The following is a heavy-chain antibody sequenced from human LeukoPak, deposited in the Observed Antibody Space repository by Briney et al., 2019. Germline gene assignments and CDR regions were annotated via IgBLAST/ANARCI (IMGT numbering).Heavy chain of an antibody. J-gene: IGHJ4*02. CDR1: GGSISSGSYY. CDR3: ARGAVTNFDY. CDR2: IYTSGST. D-gene: IGHD4-17*01. V-gene: IGHV4-61*02. Sequence: SETLSLTCTVSGGSISSGSYYWSWLRQPAGKGLEWIGRIYTSGSTNYNPSLKSRVTISVDTSKNQFSLKLSSVTAAGTDVYGCARGAVTNFDYWGQGTLVTVSS.